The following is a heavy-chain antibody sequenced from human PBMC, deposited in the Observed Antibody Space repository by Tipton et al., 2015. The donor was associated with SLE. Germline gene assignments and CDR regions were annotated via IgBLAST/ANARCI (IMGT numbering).Heavy chain of an antibody. CDR2: IYYSGST. Sequence: TLSLTCTVSGGSISSYYWSWIRQPPGKGLEWIGYIYYSGSTYYNPSLKSRVTISVDTSKNQFSLKLSSVTAADTAVYYCARSLVYDSSGYYYGYNAFDICGQGTMVTVSS. CDR1: GGSISSYY. CDR3: ARSLVYDSSGYYYGYNAFDI. V-gene: IGHV4-59*06. J-gene: IGHJ3*02. D-gene: IGHD3-22*01.